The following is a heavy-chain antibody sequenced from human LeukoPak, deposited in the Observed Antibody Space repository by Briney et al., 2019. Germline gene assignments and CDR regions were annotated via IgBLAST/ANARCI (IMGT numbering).Heavy chain of an antibody. CDR3: ARERFLDYYMDV. CDR2: IYTSGST. CDR1: GGSFSGYY. D-gene: IGHD3-3*01. Sequence: SETLSLTCAVYGGSFSGYYWSWVRQPAGKGLEWIGRIYTSGSTNYNPSLKSRVTMSVDTSKNQFSLKLSSVTAADTTVYYCARERFLDYYMDVWGQGTTVTVSS. V-gene: IGHV4-4*07. J-gene: IGHJ6*03.